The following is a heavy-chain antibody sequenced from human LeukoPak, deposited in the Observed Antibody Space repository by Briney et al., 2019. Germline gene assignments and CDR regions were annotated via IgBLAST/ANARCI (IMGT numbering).Heavy chain of an antibody. CDR1: GGSFSGYY. V-gene: IGHV4-34*01. Sequence: SETLSLTCAVYGGSFSGYYWSWIRQPPGKGLEWIGEINHSGSTNYNPSLKSRVTISVDMSKNQFSLKLSSVTAADTAVYYCASRIVVVSPFDYWGQGTLVTVSS. CDR2: INHSGST. D-gene: IGHD3-22*01. CDR3: ASRIVVVSPFDY. J-gene: IGHJ4*02.